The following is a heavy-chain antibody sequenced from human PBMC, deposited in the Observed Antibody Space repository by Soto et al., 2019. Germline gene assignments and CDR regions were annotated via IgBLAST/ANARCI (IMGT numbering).Heavy chain of an antibody. J-gene: IGHJ5*02. Sequence: PSETLSLTCTVSCGSVSNSLYFWGWIRQPPGKGLEWIGTIYYNGSTYYHPSLKSRVTLSVDTSKNQFSLKLTSVTASDTAQYFCARQRVIPATPTNWFDPWGQGTLVTVSS. V-gene: IGHV4-39*01. CDR2: IYYNGST. CDR1: CGSVSNSLYF. D-gene: IGHD2-15*01. CDR3: ARQRVIPATPTNWFDP.